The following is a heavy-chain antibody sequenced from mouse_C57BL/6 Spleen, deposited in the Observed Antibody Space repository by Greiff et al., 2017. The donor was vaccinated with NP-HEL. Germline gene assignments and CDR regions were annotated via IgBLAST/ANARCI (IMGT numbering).Heavy chain of an antibody. CDR2: INHDGSST. Sequence: DVKLVESEGGLVQPGSSMKLSCTASGFTFSDYYMAWVRQVPEKGLEWVANINHDGSSTYYLDSLKSRFIISRDNAKNILYLQMSSLKSEDTATYYCAREGLRAMDYWGQGTSVTVSS. V-gene: IGHV5-16*01. D-gene: IGHD2-2*01. CDR3: AREGLRAMDY. J-gene: IGHJ4*01. CDR1: GFTFSDYY.